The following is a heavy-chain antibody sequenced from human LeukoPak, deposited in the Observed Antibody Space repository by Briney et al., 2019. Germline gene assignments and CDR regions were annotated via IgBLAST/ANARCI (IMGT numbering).Heavy chain of an antibody. J-gene: IGHJ4*02. D-gene: IGHD2-15*01. CDR3: AREVGSGGGLGFDY. CDR1: GFTFSSYW. CDR2: IKQDGSEK. V-gene: IGHV3-7*01. Sequence: PGGSLRLSCAASGFTFSSYWMSWVRQAPGKGLEWVANIKQDGSEKYYVDSVKGRFTISRDNAKNSLYLQMNSLRAEDTAVYYCAREVGSGGGLGFDYWGQGTLVTVSS.